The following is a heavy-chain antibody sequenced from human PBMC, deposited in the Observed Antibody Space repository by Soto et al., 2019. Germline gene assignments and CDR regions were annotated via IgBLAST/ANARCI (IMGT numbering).Heavy chain of an antibody. CDR3: ARGVEQLVRAEDYYYYMDV. V-gene: IGHV1-69*02. CDR1: GGTFSSYT. CDR2: IIPILGIA. J-gene: IGHJ6*03. D-gene: IGHD6-6*01. Sequence: QVQLVQSGAEVKKPGSSVKVSCKASGGTFSSYTISWVRQAPGQGLEWMGRIIPILGIANYAQKFQGRVTITADKSTSTAYMELSSLRSEDTAVYYCARGVEQLVRAEDYYYYMDVWGKGTTVTVSS.